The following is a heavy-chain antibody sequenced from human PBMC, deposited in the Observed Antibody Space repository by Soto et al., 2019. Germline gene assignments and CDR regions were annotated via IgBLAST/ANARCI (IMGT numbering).Heavy chain of an antibody. D-gene: IGHD3-16*02. V-gene: IGHV3-13*01. J-gene: IGHJ3*02. CDR2: IGTAGDT. Sequence: PGGSLRLSCAASGFTFSSYDMHWVRQATGKGLEWVSAIGTAGDTYYPGSVKGRFTISRENAKNSLYLQMNSLRAGDTAVYYCARGYTHDYIWGSYRPGDAFDIWGQGTMVTVSS. CDR1: GFTFSSYD. CDR3: ARGYTHDYIWGSYRPGDAFDI.